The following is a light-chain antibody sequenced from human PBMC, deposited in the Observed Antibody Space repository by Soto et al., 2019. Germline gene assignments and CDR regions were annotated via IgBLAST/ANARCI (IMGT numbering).Light chain of an antibody. CDR1: QDINKN. CDR2: DAS. Sequence: IPMTQSPASLSASVGDRVTITCQASQDINKNLIWYQQKPGTAPKLLIYDASDLETGVPSRFSGSGSGTGFTLTISRLQPEDFATYYCQQYESLPLTFGQGTRLEI. CDR3: QQYESLPLT. J-gene: IGKJ5*01. V-gene: IGKV1-33*01.